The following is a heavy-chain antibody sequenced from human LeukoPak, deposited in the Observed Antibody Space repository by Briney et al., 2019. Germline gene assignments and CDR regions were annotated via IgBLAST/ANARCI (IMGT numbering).Heavy chain of an antibody. CDR1: GGSISSYY. J-gene: IGHJ4*02. CDR2: IHYSGGT. CDR3: ARVGSGNFDY. D-gene: IGHD1-1*01. Sequence: SETLSLTCTVSGGSISSYYWSWIRQSPGKGLDWIGYIHYSGGTNYNPSLKSRVTTSVDTSKNQFPLKLTSVTAADTAVYYCARVGSGNFDYWGQGTLVTVSS. V-gene: IGHV4-59*01.